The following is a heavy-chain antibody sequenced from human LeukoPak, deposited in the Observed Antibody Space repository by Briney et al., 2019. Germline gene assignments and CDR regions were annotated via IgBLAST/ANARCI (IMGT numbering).Heavy chain of an antibody. CDR3: AKAGSSEAFDI. J-gene: IGHJ3*02. CDR1: GYTLTELS. Sequence: ASVKVSCKVSGYTLTELSMHWVRQAPGKGLEWMGGFDPEDGETIYAQKFQGRVTMTTDTSTSTAYMELRSLRSDDTAVYYCAKAGSSEAFDIWGQGTMVTVSS. CDR2: FDPEDGET. V-gene: IGHV1-24*01. D-gene: IGHD6-6*01.